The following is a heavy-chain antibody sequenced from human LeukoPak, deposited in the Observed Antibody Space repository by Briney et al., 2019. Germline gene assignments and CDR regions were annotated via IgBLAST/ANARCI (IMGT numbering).Heavy chain of an antibody. D-gene: IGHD1-26*01. CDR3: ARNRHKSYYVVGSY. CDR2: INWNGGST. J-gene: IGHJ4*02. CDR1: GFTFSSYS. V-gene: IGHV3-20*01. Sequence: PGGSLRLSCAASGFTFSSYSMNWVRQAPGKGLEWVSGINWNGGSTGYADSVKGRFTISRDNAKNSLYLQMNSLRAEDTALYHCARNRHKSYYVVGSYWGQGTLVTVSS.